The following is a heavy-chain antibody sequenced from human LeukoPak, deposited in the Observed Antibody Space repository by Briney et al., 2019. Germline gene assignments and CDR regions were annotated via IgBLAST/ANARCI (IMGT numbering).Heavy chain of an antibody. CDR2: INHSGST. V-gene: IGHV4-34*01. J-gene: IGHJ6*03. CDR1: GGSFSGYY. D-gene: IGHD4-17*01. Sequence: SETLSLTCAVYGGSFSGYYWSWIRQPPGKGLEWIGEINHSGSTNNNPSLKSRVTISVDTSKNQFSLKLSSVTAADTAVYYCARATVTRRYYYYYYYMDVWGKGTTVTVSS. CDR3: ARATVTRRYYYYYYYMDV.